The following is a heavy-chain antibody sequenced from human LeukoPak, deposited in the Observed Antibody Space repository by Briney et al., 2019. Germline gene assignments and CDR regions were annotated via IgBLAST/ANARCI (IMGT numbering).Heavy chain of an antibody. V-gene: IGHV3-11*06. D-gene: IGHD1-26*01. CDR2: FSSRKNIV. Sequence: PGGSLRLFCAASRFTFSDYYMSWVRRAPGKGLEWISYFSSRKNIVNYADSVKGRFTISRDKAKTSLYLQMNSLRAEDTAVYYCVRDQQWESPHYFDFWGQGTPVTVSS. CDR1: RFTFSDYY. CDR3: VRDQQWESPHYFDF. J-gene: IGHJ4*02.